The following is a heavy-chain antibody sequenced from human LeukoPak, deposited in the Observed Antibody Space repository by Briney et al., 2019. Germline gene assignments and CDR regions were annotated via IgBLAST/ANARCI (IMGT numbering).Heavy chain of an antibody. Sequence: PGGSLRLSCAASGFTFSSYAMHWVRQAPGKGLEWVAVISYDGSNKYYADSVKGRFTISRDNSKNTLYLQMNSLRAEDTAVYYCAKDGYPHGFWSGYYAYWGQGTLVTVSS. CDR2: ISYDGSNK. CDR1: GFTFSSYA. D-gene: IGHD3-3*01. V-gene: IGHV3-30*04. J-gene: IGHJ4*02. CDR3: AKDGYPHGFWSGYYAY.